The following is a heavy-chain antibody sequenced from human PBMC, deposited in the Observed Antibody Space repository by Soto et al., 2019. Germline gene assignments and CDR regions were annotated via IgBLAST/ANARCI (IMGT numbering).Heavy chain of an antibody. CDR2: IDWDDDK. V-gene: IGHV2-70*11. J-gene: IGHJ4*02. D-gene: IGHD6-19*01. Sequence: SGPTLVNPTQTLTLTCTFSGFSLSTSGMCVSWIRQPPGKALEWLARIDWDDDKYYSTSLKTRLTISKDTSKNQVVLTMTNMDPVDTATYYCARIAVAGKTPAFVYWGQGTLVTVSS. CDR1: GFSLSTSGMC. CDR3: ARIAVAGKTPAFVY.